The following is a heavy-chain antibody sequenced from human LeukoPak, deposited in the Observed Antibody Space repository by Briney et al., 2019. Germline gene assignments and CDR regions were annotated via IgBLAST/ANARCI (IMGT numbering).Heavy chain of an antibody. J-gene: IGHJ3*02. CDR3: ARDGPVPATADAFDI. V-gene: IGHV5-51*01. Sequence: GESLKISCQGSGYDFTTYWIGWVRQMPGQGLEWMGIIYPGDSDTRNSPSFQGQVTISADKSISTVYLQWSSLKASDTAMYYCARDGPVPATADAFDIWGQGTMVTVSS. D-gene: IGHD2-2*01. CDR2: IYPGDSDT. CDR1: GYDFTTYW.